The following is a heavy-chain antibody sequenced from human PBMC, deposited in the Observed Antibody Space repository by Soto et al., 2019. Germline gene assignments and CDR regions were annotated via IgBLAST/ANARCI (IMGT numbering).Heavy chain of an antibody. CDR1: GFTVSSNY. J-gene: IGHJ2*01. D-gene: IGHD4-17*01. V-gene: IGHV3-53*02. CDR2: IYSGGST. CDR3: ARVLPLRWGGWYFDL. Sequence: EVQLVETGGGLIQPGGSLRLSCAASGFTVSSNYMSWVRQAPGTGLEWVSVIYSGGSTYYADSVKRRFTISRDNSKNTLYLQMNSLRAEDTAAYYCARVLPLRWGGWYFDLWGRGTLVTVSS.